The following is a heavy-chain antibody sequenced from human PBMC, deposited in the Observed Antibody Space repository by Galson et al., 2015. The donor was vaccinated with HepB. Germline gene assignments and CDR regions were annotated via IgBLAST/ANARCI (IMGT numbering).Heavy chain of an antibody. CDR3: AKVRGLGVAYFDL. D-gene: IGHD3-16*01. J-gene: IGHJ2*01. Sequence: SLRLSCAASGFTFSSYAMSWVRQAPGKGLEWVSAISGSGGSTYYADSVKGRFTISRDNSKNTLYLQVNSLRAEDTAVYYCAKVRGLGVAYFDLWGRGTLVTVSS. V-gene: IGHV3-23*01. CDR1: GFTFSSYA. CDR2: ISGSGGST.